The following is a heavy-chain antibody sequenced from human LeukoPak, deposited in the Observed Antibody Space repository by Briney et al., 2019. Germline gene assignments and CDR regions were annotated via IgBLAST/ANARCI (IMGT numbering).Heavy chain of an antibody. J-gene: IGHJ4*02. V-gene: IGHV3-7*01. Sequence: PGGSLRLSCAASGFTFSSSWMSWVRQAPGKGLVWVANIKKDGSETNYVDSVKGRFTISRDNAKNSLYLQMNSLRAEDTAVYYCARPRVPDSWGQGTLVTVSS. CDR3: ARPRVPDS. CDR1: GFTFSSSW. CDR2: IKKDGSET.